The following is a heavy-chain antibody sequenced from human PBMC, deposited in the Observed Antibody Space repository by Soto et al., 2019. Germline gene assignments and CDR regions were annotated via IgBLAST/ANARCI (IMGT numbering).Heavy chain of an antibody. V-gene: IGHV4-59*08. Sequence: SETLSLTCTVSGGSISSYYWSWIRQPPGKGLEWIGYIYYSGSTNYNPSLKSRVTILVDTSKNQFSLKLSSVTAADTAVYYCARLGYYDSSGYYVGYWGQGTLVTVSS. CDR3: ARLGYYDSSGYYVGY. CDR2: IYYSGST. CDR1: GGSISSYY. D-gene: IGHD3-22*01. J-gene: IGHJ4*02.